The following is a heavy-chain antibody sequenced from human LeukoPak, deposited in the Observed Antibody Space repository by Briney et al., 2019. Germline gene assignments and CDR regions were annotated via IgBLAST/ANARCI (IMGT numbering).Heavy chain of an antibody. D-gene: IGHD1-26*01. CDR1: GGSFSGYY. V-gene: IGHV4-34*01. CDR3: ARTGGSFYSYYYMDV. J-gene: IGHJ6*03. CDR2: INHSGST. Sequence: SETLSLTCAVYGGSFSGYYWSWIRQPPGKGLEWIGEINHSGSTNYNPSLKSRVTLSLDKSKNQFSLQLSSVTAADTAMYYCARTGGSFYSYYYMDVWGKGTTVTVSS.